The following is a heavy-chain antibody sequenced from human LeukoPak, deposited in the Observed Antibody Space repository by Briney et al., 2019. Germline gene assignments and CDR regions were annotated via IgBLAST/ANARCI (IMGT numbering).Heavy chain of an antibody. CDR3: GMSGDRVPLQDDVFDV. D-gene: IGHD1-26*01. V-gene: IGHV5-51*01. J-gene: IGHJ3*01. CDR2: IYPGDSGP. CDR1: GYSFTSYC. Sequence: GESLKISCKVSGYSFTSYCIGWVRQMPGKGLEWMGIIYPGDSGPTYSPSFQGQVTISVDKSINTACLQWSSLQASDTAMYCCGMSGDRVPLQDDVFDVWGQGTMVTVST.